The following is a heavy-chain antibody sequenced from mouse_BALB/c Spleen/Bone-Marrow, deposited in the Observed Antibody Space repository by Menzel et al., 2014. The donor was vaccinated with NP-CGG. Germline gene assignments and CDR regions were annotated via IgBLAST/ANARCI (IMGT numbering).Heavy chain of an antibody. V-gene: IGHV1S34*01. Sequence: LVKTGASVKISCKASGYSFTGYYMRWVKQSHGKSLEWIGYISCYNGATSYNQNFKGKATFTVDTSSGTAYMQFNSLTSEDSAVYYCVRRGNPIVYYAMDYWGQGTSVTVSS. CDR3: VRRGNPIVYYAMDY. CDR1: GYSFTGYY. CDR2: ISCYNGAT. J-gene: IGHJ4*01.